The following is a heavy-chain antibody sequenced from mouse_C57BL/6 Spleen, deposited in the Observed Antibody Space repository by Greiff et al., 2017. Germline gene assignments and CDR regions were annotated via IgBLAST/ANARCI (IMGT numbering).Heavy chain of an antibody. Sequence: QVQLKESGAELVKPGASVKISCKASGYAFSSYWMNWVKQRPGKGLEWIGQIYPGDGDTNYNGKFKGKATLTADKSSSTAYMQLSSLTSEDSAVYFCARSGSSFAWFAYWGQGTLVTVSA. D-gene: IGHD1-1*01. V-gene: IGHV1-80*01. CDR2: IYPGDGDT. CDR3: ARSGSSFAWFAY. J-gene: IGHJ3*01. CDR1: GYAFSSYW.